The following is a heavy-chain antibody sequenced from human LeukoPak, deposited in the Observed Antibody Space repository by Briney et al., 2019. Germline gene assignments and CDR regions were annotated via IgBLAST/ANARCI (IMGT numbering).Heavy chain of an antibody. CDR1: GASITTYY. CDR2: ISTSRSS. V-gene: IGHV4-4*07. D-gene: IGHD2-21*01. CDR3: ARDRAVVNAIGGVFDM. Sequence: SETLSLTCTVSGASITTYYWTWIRQPAGKGLKWIGRISTSRSSHYNPSLKSRVTMSIDTPKNHISLKLSSVTAADTAVYYCARDRAVVNAIGGVFDMFGQRTMDSPSS. J-gene: IGHJ3*02.